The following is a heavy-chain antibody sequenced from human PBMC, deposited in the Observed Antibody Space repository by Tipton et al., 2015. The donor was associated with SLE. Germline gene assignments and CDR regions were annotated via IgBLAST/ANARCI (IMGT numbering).Heavy chain of an antibody. Sequence: TLSLTCTVSGNSISFGYYWGWVRQPPGKGLEWVANIHHTGTTDSNPSLRSRVTLSIDTSKNEFSLKLSSVTAADTAVYYCVRDPAPGPFDYWGQGTLVAVSS. CDR3: VRDPAPGPFDY. CDR2: IHHTGTT. V-gene: IGHV4-38-2*02. J-gene: IGHJ4*02. CDR1: GNSISFGYY.